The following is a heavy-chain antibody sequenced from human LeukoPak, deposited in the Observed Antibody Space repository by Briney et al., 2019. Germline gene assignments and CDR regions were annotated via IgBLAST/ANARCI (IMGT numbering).Heavy chain of an antibody. CDR2: IGSAGTTI. Sequence: GGSLRLSCAASGFTFSDSFMNWVRQAPGKGLQFVSSIGSAGTTIYYAGSVKGRFSISRDNAKNSLYLQMNSLRAEDTAVYYCARSMIVQNDWFDPWGQGTLATVSS. CDR3: ARSMIVQNDWFDP. D-gene: IGHD3-22*01. CDR1: GFTFSDSF. J-gene: IGHJ5*02. V-gene: IGHV3-11*04.